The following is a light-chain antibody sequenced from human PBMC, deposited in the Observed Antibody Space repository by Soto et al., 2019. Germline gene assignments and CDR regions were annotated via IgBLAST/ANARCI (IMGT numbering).Light chain of an antibody. CDR1: QSISSW. CDR2: DAS. Sequence: DMQMTHYPSTLSASVGDRVTITGRASQSISSWLAWYQQKAGKAPKLLIYDASTLESGVPSRFSGSGSGTDFTLTITSLQPEDFATYYCQQGYSTPWTFGQGTKVDIK. V-gene: IGKV1-5*01. J-gene: IGKJ1*01. CDR3: QQGYSTPWT.